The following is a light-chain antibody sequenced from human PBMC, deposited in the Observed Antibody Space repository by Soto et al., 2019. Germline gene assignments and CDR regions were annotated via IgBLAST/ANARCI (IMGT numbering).Light chain of an antibody. V-gene: IGLV1-44*01. J-gene: IGLJ1*01. CDR1: SSNIGSNA. CDR2: SNN. CDR3: AAWDESLNGLYV. Sequence: QSVLTQPPSASGTPGQRVTISCSGGSSNIGSNAVTWYRQLPGTAPKLLIYSNNQRPSGVPDRFSGSKSGTSASLAISGLQSDDEADYYCAAWDESLNGLYVFASGTKVTVL.